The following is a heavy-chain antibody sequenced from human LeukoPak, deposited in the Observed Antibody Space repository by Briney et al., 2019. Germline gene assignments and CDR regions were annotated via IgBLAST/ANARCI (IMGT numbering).Heavy chain of an antibody. J-gene: IGHJ4*02. V-gene: IGHV3-30*18. CDR2: ISYDGSNK. CDR3: AKDYYGSGSYGDY. Sequence: GGSLTLPCAASGFTFSSYGMHWVGQAPGKGLEWVAVISYDGSNKYYADSVKGRFTISRDNSKNTLYLQMNSLRAEDTAVYYCAKDYYGSGSYGDYWGQGTLVTVSS. D-gene: IGHD3-10*01. CDR1: GFTFSSYG.